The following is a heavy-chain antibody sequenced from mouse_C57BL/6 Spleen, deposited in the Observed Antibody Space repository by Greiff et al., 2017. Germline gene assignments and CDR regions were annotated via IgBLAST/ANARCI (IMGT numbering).Heavy chain of an antibody. CDR3: ARGGSSAWFAY. CDR1: GFTFSDYG. J-gene: IGHJ3*01. V-gene: IGHV5-17*01. CDR2: ISSGSSTL. Sequence: EVKLVESGGGLVKPGGSLKLSCAASGFTFSDYGMHWVRQAPEKGLEWVAYISSGSSTLYYADTVKGRFTISRDNAKTTLFLQMTSLRSEDTAMYYCARGGSSAWFAYWGQGTLVTVSA. D-gene: IGHD1-1*01.